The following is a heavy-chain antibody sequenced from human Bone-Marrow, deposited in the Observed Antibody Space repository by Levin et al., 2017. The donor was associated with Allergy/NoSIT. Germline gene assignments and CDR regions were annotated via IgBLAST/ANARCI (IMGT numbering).Heavy chain of an antibody. D-gene: IGHD2-15*01. CDR3: ARDILYYSFYMDV. Sequence: GGSLLLSFSSSFFPFLLSPLPFFLPSPFPFLSFVSYISSSSSTIYYTDSVKGRFTISRDNAKNSLYLQMNSLRDEDTAVYYCARDILYYSFYMDVWGKGTTVTVSS. J-gene: IGHJ6*03. V-gene: IGHV3-48*02. CDR2: ISSSSSTI. CDR1: FFPFLLSP.